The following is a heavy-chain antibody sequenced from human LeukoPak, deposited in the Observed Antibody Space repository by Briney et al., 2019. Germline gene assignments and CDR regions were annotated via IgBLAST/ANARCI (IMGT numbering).Heavy chain of an antibody. CDR3: ARGGDAAMGTDY. CDR1: GGSISSGDYY. V-gene: IGHV4-30-4*01. J-gene: IGHJ4*02. D-gene: IGHD5-18*01. Sequence: SETLSLTCTVSGGSISSGDYYWSWIRQPPGKGLEWIGYIYYSGSTYYNPSLKSRVTISVDTSKNQFSLKLSSVTAADTAVYYCARGGDAAMGTDYWGQGTLVTVSS. CDR2: IYYSGST.